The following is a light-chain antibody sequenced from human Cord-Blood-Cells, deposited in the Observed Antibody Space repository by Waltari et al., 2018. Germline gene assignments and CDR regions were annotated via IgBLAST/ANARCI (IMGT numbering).Light chain of an antibody. CDR3: QQLNSYPSLT. J-gene: IGKJ5*01. CDR2: AAS. CDR1: QGISSY. Sequence: DIQLTQYPSFLSASVGDRVTITCRASQGISSYLAWYQQKPGKAPKLLIYAASTLQSGVPSRFSGSGSGTEFTLTISSLQPEDFATYYCQQLNSYPSLTFGQGTRLEIK. V-gene: IGKV1-9*01.